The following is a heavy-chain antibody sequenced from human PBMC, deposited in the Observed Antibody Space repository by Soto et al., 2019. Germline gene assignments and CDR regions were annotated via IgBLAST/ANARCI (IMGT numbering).Heavy chain of an antibody. D-gene: IGHD3-10*01. V-gene: IGHV2-5*02. Sequence: QITLKESGPTLVKPTQTLTLTCTFSGFSLSTSGVGVGWIRRPPGKALEWLALIYWDDDKRYSPSLKSRLTITKDTSKTQVVLTMTNMDPVDTATYYCAHRYYYGSGYDYWGQGTLVTVSS. CDR3: AHRYYYGSGYDY. CDR2: IYWDDDK. CDR1: GFSLSTSGVG. J-gene: IGHJ4*02.